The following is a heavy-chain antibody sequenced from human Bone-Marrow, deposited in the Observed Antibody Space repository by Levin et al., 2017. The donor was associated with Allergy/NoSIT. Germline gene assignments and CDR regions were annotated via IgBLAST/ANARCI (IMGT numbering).Heavy chain of an antibody. V-gene: IGHV3-48*03. Sequence: GGSLRLSCAAPGFTFSSYEMNWVRQAPGKGLEWVSHISASGDTTEYADSVKGRFTVFRDNAKKSLYLQMNSLRAEDTGVYYCARYGVGRTYGYYGMDVWGQGTTVTVCS. D-gene: IGHD4-17*01. CDR2: ISASGDTT. CDR3: ARYGVGRTYGYYGMDV. CDR1: GFTFSSYE. J-gene: IGHJ6*02.